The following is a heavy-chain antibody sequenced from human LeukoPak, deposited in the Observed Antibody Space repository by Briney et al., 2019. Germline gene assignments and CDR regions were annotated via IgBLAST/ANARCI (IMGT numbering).Heavy chain of an antibody. Sequence: PSETLSLTCTVSGDSFTSVTDYWAWIRQPPGTGLEWIASGDYSGGTYNPSLESRVAISADMSKNQISLKLSSVTAADTAVYYCARVRRLLPEDYFDYWGQGTLVTVSS. CDR2: GDYSGGT. J-gene: IGHJ4*02. V-gene: IGHV4-39*07. CDR3: ARVRRLLPEDYFDY. CDR1: GDSFTSVTDY. D-gene: IGHD3-22*01.